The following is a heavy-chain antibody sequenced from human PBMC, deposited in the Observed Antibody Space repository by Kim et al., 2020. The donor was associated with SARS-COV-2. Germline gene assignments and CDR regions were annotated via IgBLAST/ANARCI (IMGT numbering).Heavy chain of an antibody. CDR2: IFYSGSTIT. V-gene: IGHV4-59*01. D-gene: IGHD4-4*01. CDR3: ARQGVGGNYATDSFDL. Sequence: SETLSLTCTVSGDSISTYYWTWIRQSPGKGLEWIGCIFYSGSTITKYNPSLKSRVAISVDKSKNQFSLKLSSVTAADTAVYYCARQGVGGNYATDSFDLWGQGTMVTAS. CDR1: GDSISTYY. J-gene: IGHJ3*01.